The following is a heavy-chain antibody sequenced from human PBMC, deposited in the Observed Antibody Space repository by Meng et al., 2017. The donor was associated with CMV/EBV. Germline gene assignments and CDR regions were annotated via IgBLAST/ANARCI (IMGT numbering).Heavy chain of an antibody. CDR1: GYSFTSYW. CDR3: ARRYSGYDVLWFDP. D-gene: IGHD5-12*01. V-gene: IGHV5-51*01. CDR2: IYPGDSDT. J-gene: IGHJ5*02. Sequence: SGYSFTSYWIGWVRQMPGKGLDWMGIIYPGDSDTRYSPSFQGQVTISADKSISTAYLQWSSLKASDTAMYYCARRYSGYDVLWFDPWGQGTLVTVSS.